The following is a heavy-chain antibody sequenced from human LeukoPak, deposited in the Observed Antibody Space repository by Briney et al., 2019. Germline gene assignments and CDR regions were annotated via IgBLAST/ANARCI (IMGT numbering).Heavy chain of an antibody. CDR3: ARDLPPYIAAPGTDAFDI. CDR1: GGSISSYY. J-gene: IGHJ3*02. CDR2: IYTSGST. Sequence: SETLSLTCTVSGGSISSYYWSWIRQPAGKGLEWIGRIYTSGSTNYNPSLKSRVTMSVDTSKNQFSLKLSSVTAADTAVYYCARDLPPYIAAPGTDAFDIWGQGTMVTVSS. V-gene: IGHV4-4*07. D-gene: IGHD6-13*01.